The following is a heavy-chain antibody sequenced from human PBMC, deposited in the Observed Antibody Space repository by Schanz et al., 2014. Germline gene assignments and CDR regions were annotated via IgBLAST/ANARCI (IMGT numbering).Heavy chain of an antibody. D-gene: IGHD3-22*01. V-gene: IGHV1-8*01. CDR1: GYTFTSYG. CDR3: AGAFDSSGYYFDY. CDR2: MNPNSGNP. Sequence: QVQLVQSGAEVKKPGASVKVSCKASGYTFTSYGINWVRQAPGQGLEWLGWMNPNSGNPGFAQKFRGRVTMTRNTSMSTAYIELHILTSEDTAVYYCAGAFDSSGYYFDYWGQGTLVTVSS. J-gene: IGHJ4*02.